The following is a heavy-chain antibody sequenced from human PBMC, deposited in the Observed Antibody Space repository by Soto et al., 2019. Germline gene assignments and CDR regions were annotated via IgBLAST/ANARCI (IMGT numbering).Heavy chain of an antibody. CDR3: ARASPVICGGDPCYRLDSSFDS. J-gene: IGHJ5*01. V-gene: IGHV1-69*01. D-gene: IGHD2-21*02. CDR2: IIPLFGTP. Sequence: QVQLVQSGAEVRKPGSSLRVSCKSSGATFSTTGISWVRQAPGQGLEWMGGIIPLFGTPKYARKFQGRVSITADGSPTTVYMELNRLRPDDAAVYYCARASPVICGGDPCYRLDSSFDSWGQGSLVIVSS. CDR1: GATFSTTG.